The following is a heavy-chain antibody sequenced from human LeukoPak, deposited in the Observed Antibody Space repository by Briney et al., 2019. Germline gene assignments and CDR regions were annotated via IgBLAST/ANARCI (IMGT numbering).Heavy chain of an antibody. J-gene: IGHJ4*02. Sequence: SETLSLTCTVSGGSISSSSYYWGWIRQPPGKGLEWIGSIYYSGSTYYNPSLKSRVTISVDTSKNQFSLKLSSVTAADTAVYYCARHTYYCDSSGYYYDYWGQGTLVTVSS. CDR3: ARHTYYCDSSGYYYDY. V-gene: IGHV4-39*01. CDR1: GGSISSSSYY. CDR2: IYYSGST. D-gene: IGHD3-22*01.